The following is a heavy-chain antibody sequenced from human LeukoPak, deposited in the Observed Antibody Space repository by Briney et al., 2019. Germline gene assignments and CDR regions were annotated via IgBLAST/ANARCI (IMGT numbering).Heavy chain of an antibody. CDR3: ARDTMIVVAITTLPYFDY. J-gene: IGHJ4*02. CDR1: GFTFRSFA. D-gene: IGHD3-22*01. V-gene: IGHV3-30-3*01. CDR2: ISYDGSIE. Sequence: GMSLRLSCTASGFTFRSFAMHWVRQAPGKGLEWVALISYDGSIEYYADSVKGRFTISRDNSKNTLYLQMNSLRAEDTAVYYCARDTMIVVAITTLPYFDYWGQGALVTASS.